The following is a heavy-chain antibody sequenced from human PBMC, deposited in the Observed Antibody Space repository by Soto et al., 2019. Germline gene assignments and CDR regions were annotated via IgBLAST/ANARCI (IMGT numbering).Heavy chain of an antibody. V-gene: IGHV4-61*01. J-gene: IGHJ4*02. CDR2: IYNSGRT. CDR3: ARDRSAAAGDFDY. D-gene: IGHD6-13*01. Sequence: SETLSLTCTVSGGSISSSSYYWGWIRQPPGKGLEWIGYIYNSGRTNYNPSLKSRVTISVDTSKNQFSLKLSSVTAADTAVYYCARDRSAAAGDFDYWGQGTLVTVSS. CDR1: GGSISSSSYY.